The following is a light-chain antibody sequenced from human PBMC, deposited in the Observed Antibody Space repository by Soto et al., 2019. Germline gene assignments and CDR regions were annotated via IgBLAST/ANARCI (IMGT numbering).Light chain of an antibody. CDR1: QTISFNS. CDR2: HAS. CDR3: QSYGSSSMYT. V-gene: IGKV3-20*01. Sequence: EIVLTQSSGTLSLSPGERATLSCRASQTISFNSLAWYQQKPGQAPRLLIYHASTRATGIPDRFSGSGSGTDFTLTISRLEPEDFAVYYCQSYGSSSMYTFGQGTNLEIK. J-gene: IGKJ2*01.